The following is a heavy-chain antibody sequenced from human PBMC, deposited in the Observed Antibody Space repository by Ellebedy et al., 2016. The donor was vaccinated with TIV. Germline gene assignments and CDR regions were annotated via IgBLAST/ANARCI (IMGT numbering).Heavy chain of an antibody. CDR2: ITESGGNT. CDR3: VPRMVVAFEY. V-gene: IGHV3-23*01. Sequence: GESLKISCAASGLTFSSHAMSWVRQAPGKGLEWVSSITESGGNTYYADSVKGRFTISRDNSKNTLYLQMSSLRAEDTAVYYCVPRMVVAFEYWGQGTLVTVSS. J-gene: IGHJ4*02. D-gene: IGHD2-21*01. CDR1: GLTFSSHA.